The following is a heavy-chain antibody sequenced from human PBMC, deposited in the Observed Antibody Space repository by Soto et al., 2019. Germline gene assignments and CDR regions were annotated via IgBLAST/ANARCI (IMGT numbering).Heavy chain of an antibody. CDR2: INHTGGT. CDR1: GGSDNCYY. Sequence: SETLSLTCAVSGGSDNCYYWNWLRQPPGKGLEWVGVINHTGGTHYNPSPKSRVTMSVDTSKHQFSLRLSSVTAADTAIYYCATRITVFGLLIPPFDPWGQGTQVTVSS. J-gene: IGHJ5*02. D-gene: IGHD3-3*01. CDR3: ATRITVFGLLIPPFDP. V-gene: IGHV4-34*01.